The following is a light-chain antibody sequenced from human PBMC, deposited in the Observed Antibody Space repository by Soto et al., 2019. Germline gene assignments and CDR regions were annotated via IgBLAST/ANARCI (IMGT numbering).Light chain of an antibody. V-gene: IGKV1-5*01. CDR2: DAS. J-gene: IGKJ1*01. Sequence: TCRASQSISSWLAWYQQKPGKAPKLLIYDASSLESGVPSRFCGCGSKTAFDLSMRSLQSYDSAIHIYEGYRSDSGTYAEGTKVDNK. CDR3: EGYRSDSGT. CDR1: QSISSW.